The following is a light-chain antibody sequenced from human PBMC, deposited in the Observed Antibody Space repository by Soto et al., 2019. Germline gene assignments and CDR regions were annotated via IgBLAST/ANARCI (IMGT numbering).Light chain of an antibody. Sequence: DIQMTQYPSTLSVSVGDRVTITCGASQTISSWLDWYQQKPGKAPKLLIYKASTLKSGVPSRFRGSGSGTEFTLTISSLQPDDFATYYCQHYNSYSEAFGQGTQVDIK. CDR2: KAS. CDR1: QTISSW. J-gene: IGKJ1*01. V-gene: IGKV1-5*03. CDR3: QHYNSYSEA.